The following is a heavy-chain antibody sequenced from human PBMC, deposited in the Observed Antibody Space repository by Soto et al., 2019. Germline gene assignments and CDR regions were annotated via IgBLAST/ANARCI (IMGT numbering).Heavy chain of an antibody. CDR3: AKVGDSSGWYATEDAFDI. CDR1: GFTFSSYA. Sequence: ESGGGLVQPGGSLRLSCAASGFTFSSYAMSWVRQAPGKGLEWVSAISGSGGSTYYADSVKGRFTISRDNSKNTLYLQMNSLRAEDTAVYYCAKVGDSSGWYATEDAFDIWGQGTMVTVSS. V-gene: IGHV3-23*01. J-gene: IGHJ3*02. D-gene: IGHD6-19*01. CDR2: ISGSGGST.